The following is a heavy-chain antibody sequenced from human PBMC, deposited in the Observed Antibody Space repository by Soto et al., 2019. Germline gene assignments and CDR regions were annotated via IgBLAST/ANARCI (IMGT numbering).Heavy chain of an antibody. Sequence: EVQLLESGGGLVQPGGSLRLSCAASGFTFSSYTMSWVPQAPGKGLEWVSGISATGGSTYYADSVKGRFTFSRDNSKNTLYLQMNSLRAEDTAVYYCAKGFIRDCGGDCTVDTWGQGTLVTVSS. CDR3: AKGFIRDCGGDCTVDT. V-gene: IGHV3-23*01. CDR2: ISATGGST. D-gene: IGHD2-21*02. CDR1: GFTFSSYT. J-gene: IGHJ5*02.